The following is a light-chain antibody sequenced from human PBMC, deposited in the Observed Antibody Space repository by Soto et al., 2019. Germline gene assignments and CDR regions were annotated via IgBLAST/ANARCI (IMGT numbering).Light chain of an antibody. Sequence: EIVLTQSPGSLSLSPGERATLSCRASQSVDSTFFAWYQLKPGQAPRLLIYGASKRPTGIPDRFSGSGSGTDFTLTISRLEPEDFAVYYCQQYVSSVTFGQGTKVEIK. CDR1: QSVDSTF. J-gene: IGKJ1*01. CDR2: GAS. V-gene: IGKV3-20*01. CDR3: QQYVSSVT.